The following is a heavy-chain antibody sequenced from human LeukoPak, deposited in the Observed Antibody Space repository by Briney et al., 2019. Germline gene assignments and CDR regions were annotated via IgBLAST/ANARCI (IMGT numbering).Heavy chain of an antibody. CDR3: ARDRAGHYYDSSGYYYPYWYFDL. CDR1: GYTFTSYG. Sequence: ASVKLSCKSSGYTFTSYGISWVRQAPGQGLEWMGWISAYNGNTNYAQKLQGRVTMATDTSTSTAYMELRSLRSDDTAVYYCARDRAGHYYDSSGYYYPYWYFDLWGRGTLVTVSS. CDR2: ISAYNGNT. D-gene: IGHD3-22*01. J-gene: IGHJ2*01. V-gene: IGHV1-18*01.